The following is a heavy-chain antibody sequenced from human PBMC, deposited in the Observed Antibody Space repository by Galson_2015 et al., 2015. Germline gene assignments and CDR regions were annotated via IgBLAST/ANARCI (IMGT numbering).Heavy chain of an antibody. V-gene: IGHV3-48*02. Sequence: SLRLSCAASGFTFSSYTMNWVRQAPGKGLEWVSYISSSSSTIYYADSVKGRFTISRDNAKDSLYLQMNSLRDEDTAVYYCARHDYSNRAGFDSWGQGTLVTVSS. D-gene: IGHD4-11*01. CDR1: GFTFSSYT. CDR2: ISSSSSTI. J-gene: IGHJ4*02. CDR3: ARHDYSNRAGFDS.